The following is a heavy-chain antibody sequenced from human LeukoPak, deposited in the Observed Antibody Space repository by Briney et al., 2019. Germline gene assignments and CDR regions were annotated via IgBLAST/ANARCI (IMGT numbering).Heavy chain of an antibody. Sequence: ASVKVSCKASGYTFTSYGISWVRQAPGQGLEWMGIINPSGGSTSYAQKFQGRVTMTRDTSTSTVYMELSSLRSEDTAVYYCARAPGQLVLDYWGQGTLVTVSS. V-gene: IGHV1-46*01. CDR3: ARAPGQLVLDY. CDR1: GYTFTSYG. CDR2: INPSGGST. J-gene: IGHJ4*02. D-gene: IGHD6-6*01.